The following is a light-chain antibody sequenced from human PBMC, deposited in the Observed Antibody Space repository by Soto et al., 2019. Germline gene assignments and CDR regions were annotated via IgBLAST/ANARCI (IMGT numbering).Light chain of an antibody. Sequence: IQMTQSPSSLSASEGDRVTITCQASQDISTNLNWYQQKPGKAPKLLIYDASRLEAGVPSRFSGSGSGTDFTFTISTLQPEDIATYYCHQYDNLPLTFGGGTKVEIK. CDR2: DAS. CDR3: HQYDNLPLT. V-gene: IGKV1-33*01. J-gene: IGKJ4*01. CDR1: QDISTN.